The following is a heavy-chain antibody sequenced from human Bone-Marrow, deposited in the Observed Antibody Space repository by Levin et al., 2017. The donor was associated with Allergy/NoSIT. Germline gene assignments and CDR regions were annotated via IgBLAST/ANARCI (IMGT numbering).Heavy chain of an antibody. V-gene: IGHV4-38-2*01. D-gene: IGHD6-13*01. J-gene: IGHJ5*02. CDR2: IYHSGTT. CDR1: GFSIGSAYY. Sequence: SETLSLTCAVSGFSIGSAYYWGWVRQPPGKGLEWIGSIYHSGTTYYNPSLKSRVIISRDTSKNQFSLKLTSVTAADTAVYYCASGYNSGWYKEWFGPWGQGTLVTVSS. CDR3: ASGYNSGWYKEWFGP.